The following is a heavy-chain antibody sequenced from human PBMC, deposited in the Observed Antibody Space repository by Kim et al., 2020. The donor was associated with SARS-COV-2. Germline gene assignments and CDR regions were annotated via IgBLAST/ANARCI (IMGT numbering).Heavy chain of an antibody. D-gene: IGHD4-17*01. CDR1: GGSISSSSYY. Sequence: SETLSLTCTVSGGSISSSSYYWGWVRQPPGKGLEWIASIYYSGSTYYNPSLKSRVAISLNTSKNQFSLRLNSVTAADTAVYYCAREARWMTTVTPGDYWGQGTLVTVSS. J-gene: IGHJ4*02. CDR2: IYYSGST. CDR3: AREARWMTTVTPGDY. V-gene: IGHV4-39*02.